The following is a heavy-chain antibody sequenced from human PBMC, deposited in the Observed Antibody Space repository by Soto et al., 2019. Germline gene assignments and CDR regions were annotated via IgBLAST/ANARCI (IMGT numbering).Heavy chain of an antibody. V-gene: IGHV3-74*01. J-gene: IGHJ3*02. CDR1: GFTFSSYW. D-gene: IGHD3-10*01. CDR3: ANVLLWSFDAFDI. Sequence: GGSLRLSCAASGFTFSSYWMHWVRQAPGKGLVWVSRINSDGNSTSYADSVKGRFTISRDNAKNTLYLQMNSLRAEDTAVYYCANVLLWSFDAFDIWGQGSMVTVSS. CDR2: INSDGNST.